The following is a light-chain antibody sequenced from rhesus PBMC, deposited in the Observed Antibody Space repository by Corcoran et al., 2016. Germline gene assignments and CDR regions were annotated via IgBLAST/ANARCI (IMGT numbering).Light chain of an antibody. J-gene: IGKJ3*01. CDR2: KAS. CDR1: QGISSY. V-gene: IGKV1-25*01. CDR3: QQRNSYPFT. Sequence: DIQMTQSPSSLSASVGDRVTITCRASQGISSYLAWYQQKPGKAPYLLIYKASILQSGVPSRFSGSGSGTDFTLTISSLQPDDFATYYCQQRNSYPFTFGPGTKLDIK.